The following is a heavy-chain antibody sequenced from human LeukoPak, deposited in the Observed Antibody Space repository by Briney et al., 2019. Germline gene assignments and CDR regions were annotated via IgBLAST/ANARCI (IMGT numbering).Heavy chain of an antibody. V-gene: IGHV5-51*01. CDR2: IYRGDSDT. Sequence: GASLRIPCRGSACIFTSCYNGWGGRMAGRGLEWLGFIYRGDSDTRYSPSFQGQVTISTDKAISTAYLQWSSLKATDTAMYYCARLWARVFDMGGQG. D-gene: IGHD3-10*01. CDR1: ACIFTSCY. CDR3: ARLWARVFDM. J-gene: IGHJ3*02.